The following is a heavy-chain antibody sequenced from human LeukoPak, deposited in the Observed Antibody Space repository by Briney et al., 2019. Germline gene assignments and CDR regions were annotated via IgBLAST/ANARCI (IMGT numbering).Heavy chain of an antibody. D-gene: IGHD3/OR15-3a*01. CDR3: ARCGTGTGGEYYYYYYMDV. CDR1: GYTFTSYD. V-gene: IGHV1-8*03. Sequence: GTSVKVSCKASGYTFTSYDINWVRQATGQGLERMGWMNPNSGNTGYAQKFQGRVTITRNTSISTAYMELSSLRSEDTAVYYCARCGTGTGGEYYYYYYMDVWGKGTTVTVSS. CDR2: MNPNSGNT. J-gene: IGHJ6*03.